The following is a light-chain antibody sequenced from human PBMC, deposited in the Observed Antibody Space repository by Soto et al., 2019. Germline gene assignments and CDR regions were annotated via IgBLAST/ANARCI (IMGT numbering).Light chain of an antibody. V-gene: IGKV3-20*01. J-gene: IGKJ2*01. CDR1: QTISSNS. CDR2: GAS. CDR3: QQYGSSPPVT. Sequence: EIVLTQSPGTLSLSPGERATLSCRASQTISSNSLAWYQQKPGQAPRLLIYGASSRATGIPDRFSGSGSGTDFTLPISRLEPADFSVYYCQQYGSSPPVTFGQGTKLEIK.